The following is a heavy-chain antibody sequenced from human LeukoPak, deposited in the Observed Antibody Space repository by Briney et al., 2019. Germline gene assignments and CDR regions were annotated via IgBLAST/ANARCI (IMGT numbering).Heavy chain of an antibody. D-gene: IGHD3-3*01. J-gene: IGHJ3*02. CDR2: MNPNSGNT. CDR1: GYTFTSYD. Sequence: ASVKVSCKASGYTFTSYDINWVRQATGQGLEWMGWMNPNSGNTGYAQKFQGRVTITRNTSISTAYMELSSLRSEDTAVYYCARRLMSGLTDYDFWSGYYTGDAFDIWGQGTMVTVSS. V-gene: IGHV1-8*03. CDR3: ARRLMSGLTDYDFWSGYYTGDAFDI.